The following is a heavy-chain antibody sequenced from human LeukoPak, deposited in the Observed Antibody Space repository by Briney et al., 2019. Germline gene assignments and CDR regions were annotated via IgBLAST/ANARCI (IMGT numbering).Heavy chain of an antibody. J-gene: IGHJ5*02. CDR1: GGTFSSYA. CDR3: ATRIVPAARGGWFDP. V-gene: IGHV1-69*05. CDR2: IIPIFGTA. D-gene: IGHD2-2*01. Sequence: SVKVSCKASGGTFSSYAISWVRQAPGQGLEWMGGIIPIFGTANYAQKFQGRVTITTDESTSTTYMELSSLRSEDTAVYYCATRIVPAARGGWFDPWGQGTLVTVPS.